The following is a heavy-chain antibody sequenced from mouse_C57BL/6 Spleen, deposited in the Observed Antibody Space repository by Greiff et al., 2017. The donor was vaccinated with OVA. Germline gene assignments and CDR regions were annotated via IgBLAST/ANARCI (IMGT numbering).Heavy chain of an antibody. D-gene: IGHD1-1*01. CDR1: GYAFSSYW. CDR2: IYPGDGDT. CDR3: AREGRSITTVVAFDY. V-gene: IGHV1-80*01. J-gene: IGHJ2*01. Sequence: QVQLQQSGAELVKPGASVKISCKASGYAFSSYWMNWVKQRPGKGLEWIGQIYPGDGDTNYNGKFKGKATLTADKSSSTAYMQLSSLTSEDSAVYFCAREGRSITTVVAFDYWGQGTTLTVSS.